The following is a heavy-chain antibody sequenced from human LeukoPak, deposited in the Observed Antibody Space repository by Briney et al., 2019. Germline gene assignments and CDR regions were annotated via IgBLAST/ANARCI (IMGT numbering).Heavy chain of an antibody. Sequence: KSSETLSLTCAVYGGSFSGYYWSWIRQPPGKGLEWIGEINHSGSTNYNPSLKSRVTISVDTSKNQFSLKLSSVTAADTAVYYCARGEVDSSWYRGDYYYYGMDVWGQGTTVTVSS. V-gene: IGHV4-34*01. CDR2: INHSGST. CDR1: GGSFSGYY. J-gene: IGHJ6*02. D-gene: IGHD6-13*01. CDR3: ARGEVDSSWYRGDYYYYGMDV.